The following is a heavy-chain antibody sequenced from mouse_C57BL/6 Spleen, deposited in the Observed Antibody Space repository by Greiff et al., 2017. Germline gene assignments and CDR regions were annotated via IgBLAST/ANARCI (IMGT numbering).Heavy chain of an antibody. Sequence: QVQLQQSGPELVKPGASVKISCKASGYAFSSSWMNWVKQRPGKGLEWIGRIYPGDGDTNYNGKFKGKATLTADKSSSTAYMQLSSLTSEDSAVYFCARDLELYGSSPPHWGQGTTLTVSS. CDR1: GYAFSSSW. V-gene: IGHV1-82*01. J-gene: IGHJ2*01. D-gene: IGHD1-1*01. CDR2: IYPGDGDT. CDR3: ARDLELYGSSPPH.